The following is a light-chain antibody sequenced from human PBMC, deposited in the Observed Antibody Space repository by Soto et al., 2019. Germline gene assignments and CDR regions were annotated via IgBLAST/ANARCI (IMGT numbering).Light chain of an antibody. Sequence: EIVMTQSPATLSVSPGERATLSCRASQSVSSKLAWYQQKPGQGPRLLIYGASTRATGIPARFSGSGSGTEFTLTIRSLQSEDFAVYYCRHYSTRLWTFGQGTKVEIQ. CDR2: GAS. CDR1: QSVSSK. J-gene: IGKJ1*01. V-gene: IGKV3-15*01. CDR3: RHYSTRLWT.